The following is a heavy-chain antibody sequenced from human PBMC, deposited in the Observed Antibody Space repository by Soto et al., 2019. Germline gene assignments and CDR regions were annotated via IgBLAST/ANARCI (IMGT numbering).Heavy chain of an antibody. CDR2: IYYSGST. CDR3: ARRGFLEWSDWFDP. CDR1: GGSFSGYY. J-gene: IGHJ5*02. V-gene: IGHV4-34*01. D-gene: IGHD3-3*01. Sequence: PSETLSLTCAVYGGSFSGYYWSWIRQSAGKGLEWIGSIYYSGSTNYNPSLKSRVTISVDTSKNQFSLKLSSVTAADTAVYYCARRGFLEWSDWFDPWGQGTLVTVSS.